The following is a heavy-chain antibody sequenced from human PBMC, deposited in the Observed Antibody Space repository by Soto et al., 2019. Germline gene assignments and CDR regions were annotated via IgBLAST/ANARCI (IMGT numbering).Heavy chain of an antibody. D-gene: IGHD3-22*01. CDR1: GFTVSSNY. CDR3: ARDRRDKSGYNNWFDP. J-gene: IGHJ5*02. Sequence: PGGSLRLSCAASGFTVSSNYMSWVRQAPGKGLEWVSVIYSGGSTYYADSVKGRFTISRDNSKNTLYLQMNSLRAEDTAVYYCARDRRDKSGYNNWFDPWGQGTLVTVS. CDR2: IYSGGST. V-gene: IGHV3-53*01.